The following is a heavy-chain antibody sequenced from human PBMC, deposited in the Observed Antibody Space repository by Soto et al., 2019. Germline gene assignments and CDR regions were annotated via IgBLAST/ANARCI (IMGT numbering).Heavy chain of an antibody. CDR1: GYRFSTFW. V-gene: IGHV5-10-1*01. J-gene: IGHJ6*02. Sequence: EVQLVQSGAEVKKPGESLRISCQVSGYRFSTFWIHWVRQMPGEGLEWMGRIDLRDSYTNYSPSFQGHVTISADRSMSTAYLQWSGVTASDTAIYYCARPHYDVLAGDDSYGLDVWGQGTTVTVSS. CDR3: ARPHYDVLAGDDSYGLDV. CDR2: IDLRDSYT. D-gene: IGHD3-9*01.